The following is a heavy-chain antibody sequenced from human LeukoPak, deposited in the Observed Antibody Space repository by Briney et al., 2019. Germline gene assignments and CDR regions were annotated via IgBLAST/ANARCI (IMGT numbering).Heavy chain of an antibody. J-gene: IGHJ4*02. Sequence: PGGSLRLSCAASGFTFDDYAMHWVRQVPGKGLEWVSGISWNSVSIGYADSVKGRFTISRDSAKNSLYLQMNSLRAEDTAVYYCARGDYLDYWGQGTLVTVSS. V-gene: IGHV3-9*01. CDR1: GFTFDDYA. CDR3: ARGDYLDY. CDR2: ISWNSVSI.